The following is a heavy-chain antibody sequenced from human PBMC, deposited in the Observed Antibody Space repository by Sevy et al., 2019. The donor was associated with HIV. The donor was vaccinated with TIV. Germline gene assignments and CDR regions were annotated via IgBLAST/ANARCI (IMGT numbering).Heavy chain of an antibody. CDR3: VRGLQTHCDRTACPLDH. CDR2: IGTLGDT. CDR1: GFSFSDSD. D-gene: IGHD2-21*01. J-gene: IGHJ4*02. Sequence: GGSLRLSCAGYGFSFSDSDMHWVRHPTGKSLDWISSIGTLGDTFYADSVKGRFTISRDNAKSSLYLQMSNLRAGDTALYYCVRGLQTHCDRTACPLDHWGQGTLVTVSS. V-gene: IGHV3-13*01.